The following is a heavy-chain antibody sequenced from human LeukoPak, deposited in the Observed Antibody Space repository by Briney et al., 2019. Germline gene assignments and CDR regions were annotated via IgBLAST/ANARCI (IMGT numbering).Heavy chain of an antibody. CDR2: IYHSGST. CDR3: ARIAWNDAFDI. D-gene: IGHD1-1*01. J-gene: IGHJ3*02. Sequence: PSETLSLTCTVSGYSISSGHYWGWIRQPPGKGLEWIGSIYHSGSTYYNPSLKSRVTISVDTSKNQFSLKLSSVTAADTAVYYCARIAWNDAFDIWGQGTMVTVSS. CDR1: GYSISSGHY. V-gene: IGHV4-38-2*02.